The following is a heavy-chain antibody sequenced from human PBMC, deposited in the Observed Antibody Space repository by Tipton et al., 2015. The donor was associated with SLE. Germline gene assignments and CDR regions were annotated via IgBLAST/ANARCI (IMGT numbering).Heavy chain of an antibody. D-gene: IGHD3-22*01. CDR2: IYYSGST. CDR1: GGSISSSSYY. CDR3: ARDSYDSSGYYPDAFDI. J-gene: IGHJ3*02. Sequence: TLSLTCTVSGGSISSSSYYWGWIRQPPGKGLEWIGSIYYSGSTYYNPSLKSRVTISVDTSKNQFSLKLTSVTAADTAVYYCARDSYDSSGYYPDAFDIWGQGTMVTVSS. V-gene: IGHV4-39*07.